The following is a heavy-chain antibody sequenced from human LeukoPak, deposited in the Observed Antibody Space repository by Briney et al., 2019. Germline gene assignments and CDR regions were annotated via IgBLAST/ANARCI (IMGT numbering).Heavy chain of an antibody. V-gene: IGHV4-38-2*02. CDR3: ARGEDVSGYRTDC. CDR2: FFRSGST. D-gene: IGHD3-3*01. Sequence: PSETLSLTCTVSDYSLSSGFFWGWVRPSPGKGLEWIGNFFRSGSTNYHTSLKSRVTISVDTSKQQFSLKLSSVTAADTAIYYCARGEDVSGYRTDCGGQGTLATVS. J-gene: IGHJ4*02. CDR1: DYSLSSGFF.